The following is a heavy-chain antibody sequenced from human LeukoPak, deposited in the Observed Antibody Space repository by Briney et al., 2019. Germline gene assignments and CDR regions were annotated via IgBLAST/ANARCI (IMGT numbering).Heavy chain of an antibody. CDR2: INPNGGGT. J-gene: IGHJ4*02. CDR3: ARVAAGGS. CDR1: GYTLNDYY. D-gene: IGHD6-13*01. V-gene: IGHV1-2*02. Sequence: ASVKVSCKTSGYTLNDYYIHWVRQAPGQGLEWMGWINPNGGGTNYAQKFQGRVTVTRDTSISTAYMELSSLRSEDTAVYYCARVAAGGSWGQGTLVTVSS.